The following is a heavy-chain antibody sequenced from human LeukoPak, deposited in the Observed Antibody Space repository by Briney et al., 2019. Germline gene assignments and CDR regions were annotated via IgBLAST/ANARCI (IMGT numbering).Heavy chain of an antibody. Sequence: SVKVSCEASGGTFSSYAISWVRQAPGQGLEWMGGIIPIFGTANYAQKFQGRVTITADESTSTAYMELSSLRSEDTAVYYCARASPPIYYDSSGYPLYYFDYWGQGTLVTVSS. CDR3: ARASPPIYYDSSGYPLYYFDY. CDR1: GGTFSSYA. CDR2: IIPIFGTA. J-gene: IGHJ4*02. D-gene: IGHD3-22*01. V-gene: IGHV1-69*13.